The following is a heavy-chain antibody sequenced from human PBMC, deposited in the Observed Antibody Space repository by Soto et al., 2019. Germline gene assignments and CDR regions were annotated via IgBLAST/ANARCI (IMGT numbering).Heavy chain of an antibody. V-gene: IGHV4-39*01. CDR3: ARPERVERHDAFDI. CDR2: IYYSGST. J-gene: IGHJ3*02. CDR1: GGSISSGAYY. Sequence: TLSLTCTVSGGSISSGAYYWGWIRQPPGKGLEWIGSIYYSGSTFYNPSLKSRVAISIDTSKNQFSLRLNSVSAADTAVYYCARPERVERHDAFDIWGQGTVVTVSS. D-gene: IGHD1-1*01.